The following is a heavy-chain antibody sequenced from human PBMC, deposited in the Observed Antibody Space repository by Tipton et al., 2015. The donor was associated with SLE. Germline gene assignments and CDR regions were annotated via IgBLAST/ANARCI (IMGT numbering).Heavy chain of an antibody. CDR3: AAISGPYFDLSDYKPPLDY. CDR1: GDSINSYTYY. Sequence: TLSLTCAVYGDSINSYTYYWGWIRQSAGKGVEWIGEIYHSGDTNYNPSLKSRVTISADKSKNQFSLRLTSVSAADTAMYFCAAISGPYFDLSDYKPPLDYWGQGTLVTVSS. D-gene: IGHD3-22*01. J-gene: IGHJ4*02. CDR2: IYHSGDT. V-gene: IGHV4-39*07.